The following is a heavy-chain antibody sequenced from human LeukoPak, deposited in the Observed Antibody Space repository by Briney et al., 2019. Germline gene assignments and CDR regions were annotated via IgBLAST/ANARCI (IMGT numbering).Heavy chain of an antibody. CDR1: GYTFTDYY. D-gene: IGHD1-26*01. CDR2: VNPNSGVT. V-gene: IGHV1-2*06. J-gene: IGHJ4*02. CDR3: ARSRGGSYFIY. Sequence: ASVKVSCKASGYTFTDYYIHWVRQVPGQGLEWMGRVNPNSGVTDYAQKFQGRVTMTGDTSIRTAYMELSSLTSDDTAVYFCARSRGGSYFIYWGQGTLVTVSS.